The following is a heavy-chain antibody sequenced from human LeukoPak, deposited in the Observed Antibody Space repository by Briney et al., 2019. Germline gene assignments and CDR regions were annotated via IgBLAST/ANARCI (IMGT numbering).Heavy chain of an antibody. Sequence: GASVKVSCKTSGYNFFKYAIHWVRQAPGQRFEWMGWIDGGNGDTRSSQKFQDRVSFTRDTFATTVYMELTSLRSEDTAVYYCARDQSRDIRVDFDYWGQGTLVIVSS. J-gene: IGHJ4*02. CDR2: IDGGNGDT. CDR3: ARDQSRDIRVDFDY. D-gene: IGHD5-24*01. CDR1: GYNFFKYA. V-gene: IGHV1-3*01.